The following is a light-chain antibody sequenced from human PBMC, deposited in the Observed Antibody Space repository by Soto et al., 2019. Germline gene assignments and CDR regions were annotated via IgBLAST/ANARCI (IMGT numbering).Light chain of an antibody. V-gene: IGLV1-40*01. Sequence: QSVLTQPPSVSGAPGQRVTISCTGSSSNIGAGYDVHWYQQLPGTAPKLLIYGNSNRPSGVPDRFSGSKSGTSASLAITGLQAEDEPNNSCQSYDRSLSGSEAFETGTKVTVL. CDR1: SSNIGAGYD. J-gene: IGLJ1*01. CDR2: GNS. CDR3: QSYDRSLSGSEA.